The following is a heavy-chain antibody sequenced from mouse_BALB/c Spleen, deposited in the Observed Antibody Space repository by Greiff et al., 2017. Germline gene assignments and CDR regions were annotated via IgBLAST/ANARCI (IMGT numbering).Heavy chain of an antibody. D-gene: IGHD2-14*01. CDR1: GFSLTGYG. V-gene: IGHV2-6-7*01. J-gene: IGHJ4*01. CDR3: AREAYYRYDYYAMDY. Sequence: VQLQQSGPGLVAPSQSLSITCTVSGFSLTGYGVNWVRQPPGKGLEWLGMIWGDGSTDYNSALKSRLSISKDNSKSQVFLKMNSLQTDDTARYYCAREAYYRYDYYAMDYWGQGTSVTVSS. CDR2: IWGDGST.